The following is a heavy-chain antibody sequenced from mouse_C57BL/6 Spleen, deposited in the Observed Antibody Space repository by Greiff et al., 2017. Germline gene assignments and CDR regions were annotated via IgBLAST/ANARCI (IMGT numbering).Heavy chain of an antibody. CDR3: TGAYDYDIDY. CDR2: IRLKSDNYAT. Sequence: EVQLVESGGGLVQPGGSMKLSCVASGFTFSNYWMNWVRQSPEKGLEWVAQIRLKSDNYATHYAESVKGRFTISRDDSKSSVYLQMNNLRAEDTGIYYCTGAYDYDIDYWGQGTTLTVSS. V-gene: IGHV6-3*01. CDR1: GFTFSNYW. D-gene: IGHD2-4*01. J-gene: IGHJ2*01.